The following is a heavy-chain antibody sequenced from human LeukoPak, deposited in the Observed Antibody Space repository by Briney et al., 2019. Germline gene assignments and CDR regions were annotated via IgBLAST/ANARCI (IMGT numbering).Heavy chain of an antibody. CDR1: GFTFSSYA. Sequence: PGGSLRLSCAASGFTFSSYAMSWVRQPPGKGLVWVSGTNTDGSSTMYADSVKGRSTIARDNAKNTLYLQMNSLRAEDTAVYYCYGANAEHWGQGTLVTVSS. CDR2: TNTDGSST. V-gene: IGHV3-74*03. J-gene: IGHJ1*01. CDR3: YGANAEH. D-gene: IGHD4-23*01.